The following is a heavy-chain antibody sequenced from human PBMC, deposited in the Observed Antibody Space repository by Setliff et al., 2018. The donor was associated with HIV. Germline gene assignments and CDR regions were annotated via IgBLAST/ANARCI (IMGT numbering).Heavy chain of an antibody. V-gene: IGHV4-39*01. D-gene: IGHD5-12*01. CDR3: ARQPLYNDYDWRSYYFDY. J-gene: IGHJ4*02. CDR1: GDSISSSGPGYY. Sequence: KTSETLSLTCTVSGDSISSSGPGYYWGWVRQPPGGGLEWIGSVYYSGSTYYDPSLNSRFTISVDTSKNQFSLKLRSVTAADTAVYYCARQPLYNDYDWRSYYFDYWGQGSLVTVSS. CDR2: VYYSGST.